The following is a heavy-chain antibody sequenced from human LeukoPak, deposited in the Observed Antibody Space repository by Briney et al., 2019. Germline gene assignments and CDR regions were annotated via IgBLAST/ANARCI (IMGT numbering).Heavy chain of an antibody. CDR3: ARDRTTAMSHFDY. CDR2: IWYDGSNK. D-gene: IGHD5-18*01. J-gene: IGHJ4*02. Sequence: GGSLRLSCAAPGFTFSSYGMHWVRQAPGKGREWVAFIWYDGSNKYYADSVKGRFTISRDNSKNTLYLQMNSLRAEDTAVYYCARDRTTAMSHFDYWGQGTLVTVSS. V-gene: IGHV3-33*01. CDR1: GFTFSSYG.